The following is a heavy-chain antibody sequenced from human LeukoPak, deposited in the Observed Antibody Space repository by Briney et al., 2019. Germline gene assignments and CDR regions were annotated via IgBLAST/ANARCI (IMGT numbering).Heavy chain of an antibody. D-gene: IGHD2-15*01. J-gene: IGHJ6*02. CDR2: IIPILGIA. V-gene: IGHV1-69*04. Sequence: GASVKVSCKASGGTFNSYAISWVRQAPGQGLEWMGRIIPILGIANYAQKFQGRVTITADKSTSTAYMELSSLRSEDTAVHYCASGVVVAATPHYYYYGMDVWGQGTTVTVSS. CDR3: ASGVVVAATPHYYYYGMDV. CDR1: GGTFNSYA.